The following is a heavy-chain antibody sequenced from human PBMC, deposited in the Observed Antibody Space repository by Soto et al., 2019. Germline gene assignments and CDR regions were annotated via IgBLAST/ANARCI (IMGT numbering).Heavy chain of an antibody. V-gene: IGHV3-7*04. D-gene: IGHD2-21*01. CDR3: ARGIEELDY. CDR2: INQDGSEK. J-gene: IGHJ4*03. CDR1: AFTFSHYW. Sequence: DVQLVESGGGVVQPGGSLRLSCAASAFTFSHYWMTWVRQAPGKGLEWVANINQDGSEKFYVDFVRGRFTISRDNAKNSLYLQMNSLRVEDTAVYYCARGIEELDYWGQGTLVTV.